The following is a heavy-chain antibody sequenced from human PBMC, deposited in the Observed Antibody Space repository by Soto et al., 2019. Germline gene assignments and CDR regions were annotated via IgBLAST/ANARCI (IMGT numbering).Heavy chain of an antibody. J-gene: IGHJ6*03. CDR3: ARGCFGVVKVGTDYYMDV. Sequence: SETLSLTCTVSGGSISSGCYYWSWIRQHPGKGLEWIGYIYYSGSTYYNPFLKSRVTISVDTSKNQFSLKLSSVTAADTAVYYCARGCFGVVKVGTDYYMDVWGKGTTVTVSS. V-gene: IGHV4-31*03. CDR2: IYYSGST. D-gene: IGHD3-3*01. CDR1: GGSISSGCYY.